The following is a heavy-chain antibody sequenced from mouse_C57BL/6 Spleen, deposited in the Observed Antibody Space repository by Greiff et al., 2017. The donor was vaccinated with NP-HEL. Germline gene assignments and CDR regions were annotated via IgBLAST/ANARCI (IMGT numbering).Heavy chain of an antibody. CDR1: GFTFNTYA. Sequence: EVQRVESGGGLVQPKGSLKLSCAASGFTFNTYAMHWVCQAPGKGLEWVARVRSKSSNYATYYADSVKDRFTISRDDSQSMLYLQMNNLKTEDTAMYYCVRPGIYYDYDGYAMDYWGQGTSVTVSS. CDR2: VRSKSSNYAT. J-gene: IGHJ4*01. D-gene: IGHD2-4*01. V-gene: IGHV10-3*01. CDR3: VRPGIYYDYDGYAMDY.